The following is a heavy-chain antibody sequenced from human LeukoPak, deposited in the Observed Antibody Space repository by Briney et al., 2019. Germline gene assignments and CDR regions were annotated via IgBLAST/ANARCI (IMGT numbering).Heavy chain of an antibody. CDR3: ATAPIVLVPAAQIDAFDI. J-gene: IGHJ3*02. V-gene: IGHV1-24*01. D-gene: IGHD2-2*01. CDR1: GYTLTELS. CDR2: VDPEDGET. Sequence: GASVKVSCKVSGYTLTELSMHWVRQAPGKGLEWMGNVDPEDGETIYAQKFQGRVTMTEDTSTDTAYMELSSLRSEDTAVYYCATAPIVLVPAAQIDAFDIWGQGPMVIVS.